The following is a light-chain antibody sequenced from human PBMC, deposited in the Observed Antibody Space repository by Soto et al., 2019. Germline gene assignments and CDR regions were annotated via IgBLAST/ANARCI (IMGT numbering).Light chain of an antibody. Sequence: EIVLTQSPGTLSLSPGERATLSCRASQSVYNNYLAWYQQKPGQTPRLLVNGASNRATGIPDRFSGGGSGTDFTLTISSLEAEDVAVYYCQQYGLPPHSFGQGTKVDIK. CDR2: GAS. CDR3: QQYGLPPHS. J-gene: IGKJ2*01. V-gene: IGKV3-20*01. CDR1: QSVYNNY.